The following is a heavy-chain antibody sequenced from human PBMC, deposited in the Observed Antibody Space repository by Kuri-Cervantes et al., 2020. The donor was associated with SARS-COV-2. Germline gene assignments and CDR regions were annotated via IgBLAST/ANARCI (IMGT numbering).Heavy chain of an antibody. V-gene: IGHV3-21*01. D-gene: IGHD1-26*01. CDR3: ARVYGGSYYNWFDP. CDR1: GFTFSSYS. J-gene: IGHJ5*02. CDR2: ISSSSSYI. Sequence: GGSLRLSCAASGFTFSSYSMNWVRQAPGKGLEWVSSISSSSSYIYYADSVKGRFTISRDNAKNSLYLQMNSQRAEDTAVYYCARVYGGSYYNWFDPWGQGTLVTVSS.